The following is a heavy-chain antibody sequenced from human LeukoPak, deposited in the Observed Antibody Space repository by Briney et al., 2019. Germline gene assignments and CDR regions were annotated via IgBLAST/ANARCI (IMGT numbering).Heavy chain of an antibody. CDR2: IHTSGST. D-gene: IGHD3-10*01. CDR3: ARDARDIPFGELFYWFDP. CDR1: GGSISSYY. V-gene: IGHV4-4*07. Sequence: SETLSLTCTVSGGSISSYYWSWIRQPAGKGLEWIGRIHTSGSTNYNPSLKSRVTMSVDTSKNQFSLKLSSVTAADTAVYYCARDARDIPFGELFYWFDPWGQGTLVTVSS. J-gene: IGHJ5*02.